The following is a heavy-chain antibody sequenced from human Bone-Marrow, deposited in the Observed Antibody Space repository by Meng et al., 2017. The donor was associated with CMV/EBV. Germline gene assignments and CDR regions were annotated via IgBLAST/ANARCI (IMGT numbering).Heavy chain of an antibody. D-gene: IGHD6-6*01. Sequence: GGSLRLSCAASGFIFSGYSMNWVRQAPGKGLEWVSMISSSSRYIYYADSVKGRFTISRDNANNLLYLQMNSLTAEDTAVYYCAKGGGIAARPSDPSDYYYYYGMDVWGQGATVTVSS. J-gene: IGHJ6*02. CDR2: ISSSSRYI. V-gene: IGHV3-21*01. CDR3: AKGGGIAARPSDPSDYYYYYGMDV. CDR1: GFIFSGYS.